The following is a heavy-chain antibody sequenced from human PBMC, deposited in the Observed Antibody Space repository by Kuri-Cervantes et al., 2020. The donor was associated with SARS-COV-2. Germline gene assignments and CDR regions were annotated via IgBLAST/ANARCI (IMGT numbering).Heavy chain of an antibody. D-gene: IGHD2-2*01. CDR2: IGGSGGNT. CDR3: AKSGGIEIPAATNWFDP. J-gene: IGHJ5*02. V-gene: IGHV3-23*01. Sequence: GESLKISFAVSGFPFSDYAMSWVRQAPGKGLEWVSGIGGSGGNTYYADSVKGRFTISRDNSKNTLYLQMTSLSAGDTAIYYCAKSGGIEIPAATNWFDPWGQGTLVTVSS. CDR1: GFPFSDYA.